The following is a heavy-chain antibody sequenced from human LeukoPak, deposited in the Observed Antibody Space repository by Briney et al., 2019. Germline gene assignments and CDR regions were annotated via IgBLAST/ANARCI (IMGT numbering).Heavy chain of an antibody. Sequence: PSESLSPTCTVAGGSLSSNYWSWIRPPAGKGLGWVGRIYTNRSPNYNPTLKSRATRSVDTSTSQFSLKLSSVTAADTAVYYCARDPRKTTGQIFDYWGQGTLVTVSS. D-gene: IGHD4-17*01. V-gene: IGHV4-4*07. CDR2: IYTNRSP. CDR3: ARDPRKTTGQIFDY. CDR1: GGSLSSNY. J-gene: IGHJ4*02.